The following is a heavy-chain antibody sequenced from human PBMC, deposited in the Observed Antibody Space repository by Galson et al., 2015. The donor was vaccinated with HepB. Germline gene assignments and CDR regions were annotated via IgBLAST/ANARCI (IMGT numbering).Heavy chain of an antibody. CDR1: GFNFNKSG. CDR2: ISGSGDSK. V-gene: IGHV3-23*01. D-gene: IGHD5-24*01. CDR3: VKDNGYFSSFFDY. J-gene: IGHJ4*02. Sequence: SLRLSCAVSGFNFNKSGMNWVRQAPGKGLEWVSGISGSGDSKWYVDSVKGCFTVSRDNSGNRLYLQMIGLRDDDTAIYYCVKDNGYFSSFFDYWGQGTPVTVSS.